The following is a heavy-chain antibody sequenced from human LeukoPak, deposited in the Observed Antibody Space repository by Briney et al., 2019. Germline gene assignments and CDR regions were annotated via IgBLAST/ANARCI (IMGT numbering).Heavy chain of an antibody. D-gene: IGHD3-22*01. J-gene: IGHJ4*01. V-gene: IGHV3-20*04. CDR2: INWNGGST. CDR1: GFTFSSYT. Sequence: SGGSLRLSCAASGFTFSSYTMNWVRQAPGKGLEWVSGINWNGGSTGYADSVKGRFTISRDNAKNSLYLQMNSLRAEDTALYYCARYASPTQDYDSSGYFDYWGHGTLVTVSS. CDR3: ARYASPTQDYDSSGYFDY.